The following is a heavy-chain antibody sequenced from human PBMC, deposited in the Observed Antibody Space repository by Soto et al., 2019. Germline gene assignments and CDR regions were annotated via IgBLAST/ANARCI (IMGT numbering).Heavy chain of an antibody. D-gene: IGHD6-6*01. CDR2: IYYSGST. J-gene: IGHJ4*02. V-gene: IGHV4-59*01. CDR1: GGSISSYY. Sequence: SETLSLTCTVSGGSISSYYWSWIRQPPGKGLEWIGYIYYSGSTNYNPSLKSRVTVSVDTSKNQFSLKLSSVTAADTAVYYCARGIAAPPPILFDYWGQGTLVTVSS. CDR3: ARGIAAPPPILFDY.